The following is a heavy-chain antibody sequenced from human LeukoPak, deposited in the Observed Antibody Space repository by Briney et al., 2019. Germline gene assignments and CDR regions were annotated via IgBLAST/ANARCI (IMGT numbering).Heavy chain of an antibody. Sequence: SETLSLTCSVSGGAIHSYWSWIRQPPAKGLEWIGYIYYSGSTNYNPSLKSRVTISVDTSKNQFSLKLSSVTAADTAVYYCARDSGSNDAFDIWGQGTMVTVSS. D-gene: IGHD3-10*01. CDR2: IYYSGST. CDR3: ARDSGSNDAFDI. V-gene: IGHV4-59*01. J-gene: IGHJ3*02. CDR1: GGAIHSY.